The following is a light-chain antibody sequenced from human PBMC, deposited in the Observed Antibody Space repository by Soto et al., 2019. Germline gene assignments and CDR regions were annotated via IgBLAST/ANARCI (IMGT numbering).Light chain of an antibody. CDR2: ATS. Sequence: DTQMTQSPSSLPASVGDRVTITCRASQTVAKSLNWYQQKPGKAPELLIYATSHLQSGVPSRFSGSGSGTDFTLTINSLQPEDFATYYCQQSYSMPRTFGQGTRVEVK. CDR3: QQSYSMPRT. CDR1: QTVAKS. V-gene: IGKV1-39*01. J-gene: IGKJ1*01.